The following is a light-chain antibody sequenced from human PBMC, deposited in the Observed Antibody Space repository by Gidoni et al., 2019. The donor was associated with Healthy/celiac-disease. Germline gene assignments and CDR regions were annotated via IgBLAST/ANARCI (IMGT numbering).Light chain of an antibody. V-gene: IGLV1-47*01. CDR1: SSNIGSNY. CDR2: RNN. CDR3: AAWDDSLSGYV. Sequence: QSVLTQPPSASGTPGQRVTIAGSGSSSNIGSNYVYCYQQLPGTAPKLLIYRNNQRPSGVPDRFSGSKSGTSASLAISGLRSEDEADYYCAAWDDSLSGYVFGTGTKVTVL. J-gene: IGLJ1*01.